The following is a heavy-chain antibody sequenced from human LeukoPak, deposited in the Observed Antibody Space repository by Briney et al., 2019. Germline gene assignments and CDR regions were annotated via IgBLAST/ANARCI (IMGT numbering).Heavy chain of an antibody. CDR2: ISYDGNIK. V-gene: IGHV3-30*18. Sequence: GGSLRLACAASAFTFSNHGMDWVRQAPVKGLEWVAFISYDGNIKYYPDSVKGRFTISRDNSKNTLYLQMNSLKPEDTAVYYCAKDKGAMNSALDYWGRGTLLTVSS. CDR1: AFTFSNHG. D-gene: IGHD3-10*01. CDR3: AKDKGAMNSALDY. J-gene: IGHJ4*02.